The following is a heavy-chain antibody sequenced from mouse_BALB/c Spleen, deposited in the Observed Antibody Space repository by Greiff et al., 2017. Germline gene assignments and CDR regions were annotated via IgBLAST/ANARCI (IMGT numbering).Heavy chain of an antibody. V-gene: IGHV3-8*02. Sequence: EVQLVESGPSLVKPSQTLSLTCSVTGDSITSGYWNWIRKFPGNKLEYMGYISYSGSTYYNPSLKSRISITRDTSKNQYYLQLNSVTTEDTATYYCARYDYGDYAMDYWGQGTSVTVSS. J-gene: IGHJ4*01. D-gene: IGHD2-4*01. CDR2: ISYSGST. CDR3: ARYDYGDYAMDY. CDR1: GDSITSGY.